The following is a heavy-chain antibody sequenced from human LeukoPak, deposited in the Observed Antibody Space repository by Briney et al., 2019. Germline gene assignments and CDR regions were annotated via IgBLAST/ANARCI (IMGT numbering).Heavy chain of an antibody. CDR2: ISSSSSYI. CDR1: GFTFSSYS. Sequence: GGSLRLSCAASGFTFSSYSMNWVRKAPGKGLEWVSSISSSSSYIYYADSVKGRFTISRDNAKNSLYLQMNSLRAEDTAVYYCARDADGYNSNWFDPWGQGTLVTVSS. D-gene: IGHD5-24*01. V-gene: IGHV3-21*01. CDR3: ARDADGYNSNWFDP. J-gene: IGHJ5*02.